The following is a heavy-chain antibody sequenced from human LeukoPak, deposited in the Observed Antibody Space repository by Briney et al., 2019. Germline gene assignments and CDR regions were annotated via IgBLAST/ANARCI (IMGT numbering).Heavy chain of an antibody. J-gene: IGHJ6*03. D-gene: IGHD3-22*01. CDR2: ISSSGSST. CDR1: GFTLSSHG. V-gene: IGHV3-23*01. Sequence: GGSLRLSCAASGFTLSSHGMSWVRQAPGKGLEWVSGISSSGSSTYYADSVKGRFTISRDNSKNTLYLQMNSLRAEDTAVYYCARGNYYDSRSYYYYYMDVWGKGTTVTISS. CDR3: ARGNYYDSRSYYYYYMDV.